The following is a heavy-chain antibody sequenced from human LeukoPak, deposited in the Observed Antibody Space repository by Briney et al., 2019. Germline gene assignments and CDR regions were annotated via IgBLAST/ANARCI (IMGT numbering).Heavy chain of an antibody. CDR2: IKPDGSAT. V-gene: IGHV3-7*01. Sequence: SGGSLRLSCAASGFTLRSEWKSWLRQTPEKGLEWVANIKPDGSATAYVDSVKGRFTISRDNAKNSLFLQMNSLRPEDTAVYYCARIGDGYGDYFDYWGQGTLVTVSS. J-gene: IGHJ4*02. CDR1: GFTLRSEW. CDR3: ARIGDGYGDYFDY. D-gene: IGHD5-24*01.